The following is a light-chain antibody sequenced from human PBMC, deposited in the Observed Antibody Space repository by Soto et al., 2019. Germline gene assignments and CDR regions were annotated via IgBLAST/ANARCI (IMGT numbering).Light chain of an antibody. CDR3: QTWGTGIWV. CDR1: SGHSSYA. CDR2: LNSDGSH. J-gene: IGLJ3*02. V-gene: IGLV4-69*01. Sequence: QPVLTQSPSASASLGASVKLTCTLSSGHSSYAIAWHQQQPEKGPRYLMKLNSDGSHSKGDGIPDRFSGSSSGAERYLTISSLQSEDEADYYCQTWGTGIWVFGGGTKVIVL.